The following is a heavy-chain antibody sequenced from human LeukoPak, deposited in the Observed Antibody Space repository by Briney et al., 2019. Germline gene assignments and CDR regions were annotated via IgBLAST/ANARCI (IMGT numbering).Heavy chain of an antibody. V-gene: IGHV4-38-2*01. CDR3: ARLHWNSNY. CDR1: GYSISSGYY. CDR2: IYHSGST. Sequence: NPSETLSLTCAVSGYSISSGYYWGWIRQPPGKGLEWIGSIYHSGSTYCNPSLKSRVTISVDTSKNQFSLKLTSVTAADTAVYYCARLHWNSNYWGQGTLVTVSS. J-gene: IGHJ4*02. D-gene: IGHD1-7*01.